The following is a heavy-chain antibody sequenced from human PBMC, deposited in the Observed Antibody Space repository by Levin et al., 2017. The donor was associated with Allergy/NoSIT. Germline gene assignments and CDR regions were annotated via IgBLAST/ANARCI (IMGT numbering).Heavy chain of an antibody. CDR2: IKQDGSEK. CDR3: ARVSRLAVAGTRVTLDAFDI. Sequence: AGGSLRLSCAASGFTFSSYWMSWVRQAPGKGLEWVANIKQDGSEKYYVDSVKGRFTISRDNAKNSLYLQMNSLRAEDTAVYYCARVSRLAVAGTRVTLDAFDIWGQGTMVTVSS. D-gene: IGHD6-19*01. CDR1: GFTFSSYW. J-gene: IGHJ3*02. V-gene: IGHV3-7*04.